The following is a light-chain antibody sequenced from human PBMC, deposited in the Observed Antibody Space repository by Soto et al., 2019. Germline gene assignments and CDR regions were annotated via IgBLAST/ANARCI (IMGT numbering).Light chain of an antibody. CDR3: QSYDSSLSAVV. CDR1: RSNIGAGYG. J-gene: IGLJ2*01. Sequence: QSVLTQPPSVSGAPGQRVTISCTGRRSNIGAGYGVHWYQQLPGTAPKLLIYGNSNRPSGVPDRFSGSKSGTSASLAITGLQAEDEADYHCQSYDSSLSAVVFGGGTQLTVL. V-gene: IGLV1-40*01. CDR2: GNS.